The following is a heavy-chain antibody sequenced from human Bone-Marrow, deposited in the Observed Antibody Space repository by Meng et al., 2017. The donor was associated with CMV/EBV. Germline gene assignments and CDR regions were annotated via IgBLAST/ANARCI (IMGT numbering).Heavy chain of an antibody. D-gene: IGHD2-2*01. J-gene: IGHJ6*02. CDR2: INPNSGGT. CDR1: EYTFTGYY. CDR3: ARDQFYCSSTSCYGEDYYYGMDV. V-gene: IGHV1-2*02. Sequence: ASVKVSCKASEYTFTGYYIHWVRQAPGQGLEWMGWINPNSGGTNYAQKFQGRVTMTRDTSISTAYMELSRLRSDDTAVYYCARDQFYCSSTSCYGEDYYYGMDVWGQGTTVTVSS.